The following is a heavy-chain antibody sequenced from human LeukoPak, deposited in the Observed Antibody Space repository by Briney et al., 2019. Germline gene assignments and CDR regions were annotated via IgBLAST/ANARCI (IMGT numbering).Heavy chain of an antibody. CDR1: GFTFNNYA. CDR2: IKQDGGEI. Sequence: GGSLRLSCAASGFTFNNYAMTWVRQAPGKRLEWVANIKQDGGEIYYVDSVKGRFTISRDNAKNSLSLQMNSLRAEDTAVYYCARDKVVGATHFDYWGQGTLVTVSS. J-gene: IGHJ4*02. D-gene: IGHD1-26*01. CDR3: ARDKVVGATHFDY. V-gene: IGHV3-7*01.